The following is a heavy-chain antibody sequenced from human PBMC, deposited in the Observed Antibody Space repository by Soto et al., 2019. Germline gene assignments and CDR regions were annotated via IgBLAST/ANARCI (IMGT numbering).Heavy chain of an antibody. D-gene: IGHD4-17*01. CDR2: INHSGST. CDR3: ARVNYGDYCDGMYV. Sequence: SETLSLTCAVYGGSFSGYYWSWIRQPPGKGLEWIGEINHSGSTNYNPSLKSRVTISVDTSKNQFSLKLSSVTAADTAVYYCARVNYGDYCDGMYVWSQRTTVPVS. J-gene: IGHJ6*02. V-gene: IGHV4-34*01. CDR1: GGSFSGYY.